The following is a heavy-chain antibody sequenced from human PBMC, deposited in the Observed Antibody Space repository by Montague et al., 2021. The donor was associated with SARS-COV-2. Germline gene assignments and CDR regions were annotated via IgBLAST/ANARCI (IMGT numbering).Heavy chain of an antibody. CDR2: ISSSSSCI. CDR3: ARDGWAHYYDSSGYEGNFDI. D-gene: IGHD3-22*01. Sequence: SLRLSCAASGFTFRSYTMNWVRQAPGKGLEWVSCISSSSSCIYYADSVKGRFTTFRDNAKNSLFLQMNSLRAEDTAVYYCARDGWAHYYDSSGYEGNFDIWGQGTMVTVSS. V-gene: IGHV3-21*01. CDR1: GFTFRSYT. J-gene: IGHJ3*02.